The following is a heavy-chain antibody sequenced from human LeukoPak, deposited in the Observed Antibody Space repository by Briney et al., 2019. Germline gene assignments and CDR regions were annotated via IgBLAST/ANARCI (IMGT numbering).Heavy chain of an antibody. CDR3: ARLLCSGGSCWVDY. J-gene: IGHJ4*02. Sequence: SETLSLTCTVSGGSISSYYWSWIRQPPGKGLEWIGYIYYSGSTNYNPSLKSRVTISVDTSKNQFSLKLSSVTAADTAVYYCARLLCSGGSCWVDYWAREPWSPSPQ. CDR1: GGSISSYY. CDR2: IYYSGST. D-gene: IGHD2-15*01. V-gene: IGHV4-59*08.